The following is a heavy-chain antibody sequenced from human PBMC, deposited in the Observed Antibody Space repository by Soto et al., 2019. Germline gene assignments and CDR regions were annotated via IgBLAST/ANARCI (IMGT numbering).Heavy chain of an antibody. CDR2: ISGSGGSI. V-gene: IGHV3-11*01. CDR1: GFTFSDYY. CDR3: AKGPLGYCSGGSCYSIIDYYMDV. D-gene: IGHD2-15*01. J-gene: IGHJ6*03. Sequence: GGSLRLSCAASGFTFSDYYRSWIRQAPGKGLEWVSYISGSGGSIYYADPVKGRFTISRDNSKNALYLQMNSLRAEDTAVYYCAKGPLGYCSGGSCYSIIDYYMDVWGKGTTVTVSS.